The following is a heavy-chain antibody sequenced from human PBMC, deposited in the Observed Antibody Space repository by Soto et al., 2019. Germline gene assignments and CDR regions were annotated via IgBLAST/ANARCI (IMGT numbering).Heavy chain of an antibody. CDR3: ARVGGSWFGESLLNFDY. CDR2: IYYSGST. Sequence: QVQLQESGPGLVKPSQTLSLTCTVSGGSINSGGYYWSWIRQHPGKGLEWIGYIYYSGSTYYNPSLKSRVTTSVDTSKNQFSLKLSSVTAADTAVYYCARVGGSWFGESLLNFDYWGQGTLVTVSS. V-gene: IGHV4-31*03. CDR1: GGSINSGGYY. D-gene: IGHD3-10*01. J-gene: IGHJ4*02.